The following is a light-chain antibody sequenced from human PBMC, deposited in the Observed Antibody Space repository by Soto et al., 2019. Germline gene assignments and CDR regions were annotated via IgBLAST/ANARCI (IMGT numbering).Light chain of an antibody. CDR1: SGYSNYK. Sequence: QSVLTQPPSASASLGASVTLTCTLSSGYSNYKVDWYQQRPGKGPRFVVRVGTGGIVGSKGDGIPDRFSVLGSGLNRYLTIKNIQEEDESDYHGGADHGSGSNFVVVFGGGTKLTVL. CDR3: GADHGSGSNFVVV. CDR2: VGTGGIVG. V-gene: IGLV9-49*01. J-gene: IGLJ2*01.